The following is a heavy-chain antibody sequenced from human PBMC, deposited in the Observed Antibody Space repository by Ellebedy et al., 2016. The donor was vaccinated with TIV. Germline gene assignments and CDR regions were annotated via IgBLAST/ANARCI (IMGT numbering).Heavy chain of an antibody. CDR1: GFTFSSYG. Sequence: GGSLRLSXAASGFTFSSYGMHWVRQAPGKGLEWVAVISYDGSNKYYADSVKGRFTISRDNSKNTLYLQMNSLRAEDTAVYYCARGMSCDYWGQGTLVTVSS. CDR3: ARGMSCDY. J-gene: IGHJ4*02. CDR2: ISYDGSNK. V-gene: IGHV3-30*03.